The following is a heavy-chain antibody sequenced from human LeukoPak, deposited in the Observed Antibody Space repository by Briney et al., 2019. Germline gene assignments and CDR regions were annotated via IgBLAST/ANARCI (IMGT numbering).Heavy chain of an antibody. V-gene: IGHV3-7*01. Sequence: SWVRQAPXKGLEGVAKIKEDGSEKNYVDSVKGGFTISRDNAKNSLYLQMNSLRAEDTAVYYCARDSADNLDWGQGTLVTVSS. CDR2: IKEDGSEK. D-gene: IGHD3-9*01. J-gene: IGHJ4*02. CDR3: ARDSADNLD.